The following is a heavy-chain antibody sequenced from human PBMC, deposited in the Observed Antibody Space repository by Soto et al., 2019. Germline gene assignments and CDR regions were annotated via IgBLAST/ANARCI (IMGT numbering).Heavy chain of an antibody. D-gene: IGHD4-17*01. CDR3: ARQEFPIGGGELHDYGDYGYFDY. Sequence: QVQLVESGGGVVQPGRSLRLSCAASGFTFSSYAMHWVRQAPGKGLEWVAVISYDGSNKYYADSVKGRFTISRDNSKNTLYLQMSSLRAEDTAVYYCARQEFPIGGGELHDYGDYGYFDYWGQGTLVTVSS. V-gene: IGHV3-30-3*01. J-gene: IGHJ4*02. CDR2: ISYDGSNK. CDR1: GFTFSSYA.